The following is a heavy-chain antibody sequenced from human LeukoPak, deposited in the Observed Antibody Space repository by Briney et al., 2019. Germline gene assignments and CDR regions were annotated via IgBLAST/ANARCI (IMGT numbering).Heavy chain of an antibody. CDR3: ARMPPPSYYYDSSGYVYFDY. CDR2: ISSSSSTI. Sequence: GGSLRLSCAASGFTFSSYSMNWVRQAPGKGLEWVSYISSSSSTIYYADSVKGRFTISRDNAENSLYLQMNSLRDEDSAVYYCARMPPPSYYYDSSGYVYFDYWGQGTLVTVSS. D-gene: IGHD3-22*01. J-gene: IGHJ4*02. CDR1: GFTFSSYS. V-gene: IGHV3-48*02.